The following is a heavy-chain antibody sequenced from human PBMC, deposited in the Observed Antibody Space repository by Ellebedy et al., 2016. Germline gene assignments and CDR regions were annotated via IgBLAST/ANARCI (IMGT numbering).Heavy chain of an antibody. CDR1: GGSFSGYY. Sequence: GSLRLSRAVYGGSFSGYYWSWIRQPPGKGLEWIGEINHSGSTNYNPSLKSRVTISVDTSKNQLSLKLSSVTAADTAVYYCARGGAARRSYYYYGMDVWGQGTTVTVSS. D-gene: IGHD6-6*01. CDR2: INHSGST. CDR3: ARGGAARRSYYYYGMDV. V-gene: IGHV4-34*01. J-gene: IGHJ6*02.